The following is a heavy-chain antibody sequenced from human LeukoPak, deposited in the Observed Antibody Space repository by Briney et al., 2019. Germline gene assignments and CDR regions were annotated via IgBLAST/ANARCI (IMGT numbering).Heavy chain of an antibody. D-gene: IGHD3-3*01. CDR3: ARAPREWLLGYYFDY. CDR2: IKYDGTEE. CDR1: GFTFSIYW. J-gene: IGHJ4*02. Sequence: GGSLRLSCAASGFTFSIYWMSWVRQAPGKGLEWVANIKYDGTEEYYVDSVRGRFTISRDNAKNSLDLQMNNLRVEDTAVYYCARAPREWLLGYYFDYWGQGTLVTVSS. V-gene: IGHV3-7*01.